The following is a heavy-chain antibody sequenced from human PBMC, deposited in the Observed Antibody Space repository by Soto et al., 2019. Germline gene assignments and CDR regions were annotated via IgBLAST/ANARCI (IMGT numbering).Heavy chain of an antibody. CDR2: ISSSSSTI. D-gene: IGHD3-10*01. V-gene: IGHV3-48*01. CDR1: GFTFSSYS. CDR3: AREEITEYNWFDP. J-gene: IGHJ5*02. Sequence: PGGSLRLSCAASGFTFSSYSMNWVRQAPGKGLEWVSYISSSSSTIYYADSVKGRFTISRDNAKNSLYLQMNSLRAEDTAVYYCAREEITEYNWFDPWGQGTLVTVSS.